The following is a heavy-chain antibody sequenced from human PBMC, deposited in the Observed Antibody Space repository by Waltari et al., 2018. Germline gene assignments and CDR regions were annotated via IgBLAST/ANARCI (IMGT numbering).Heavy chain of an antibody. Sequence: QVQLQQWGAGLLKPSETLSLTCAVYGGSFSGYYWSGIRQPPGKGLEWIGEINHSGSTNYNPSLKLRVTISVDTSKNQFSLKLSSVTAADTAVYYCARARGSGSGSCFDHWGQGTLVTVSS. CDR1: GGSFSGYY. V-gene: IGHV4-34*01. CDR2: INHSGST. CDR3: ARARGSGSGSCFDH. J-gene: IGHJ4*02. D-gene: IGHD3-10*01.